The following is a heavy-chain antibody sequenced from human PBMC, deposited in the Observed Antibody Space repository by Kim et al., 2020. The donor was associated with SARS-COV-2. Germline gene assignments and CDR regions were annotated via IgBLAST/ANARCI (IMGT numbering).Heavy chain of an antibody. J-gene: IGHJ3*02. Sequence: SETLSLTCAVYGGSFSGYYWSWIRQPPGKGLEWIGEINHSGSTNYNPSLKSRVTISVDTSKNQFSLKLSSVTAADTAVYYCARCVLADDAFDIWGQGTMVTVSS. CDR2: INHSGST. D-gene: IGHD6-6*01. CDR1: GGSFSGYY. CDR3: ARCVLADDAFDI. V-gene: IGHV4-34*01.